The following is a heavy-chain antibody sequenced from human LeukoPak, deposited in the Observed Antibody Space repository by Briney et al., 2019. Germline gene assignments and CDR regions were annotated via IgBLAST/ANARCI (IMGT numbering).Heavy chain of an antibody. CDR1: GGSFSGYY. V-gene: IGHV4-34*01. CDR3: AKSQWLRLDCFDI. J-gene: IGHJ3*02. CDR2: INHSGST. Sequence: PSETLSLTCAVYGGSFSGYYWSWIRQPPGKGLEWIGEINHSGSTNYNPSLKSRVTISVDTSKNQFSLKLSSVTAADTAVYYCAKSQWLRLDCFDIWGQGTMVTVSS. D-gene: IGHD6-19*01.